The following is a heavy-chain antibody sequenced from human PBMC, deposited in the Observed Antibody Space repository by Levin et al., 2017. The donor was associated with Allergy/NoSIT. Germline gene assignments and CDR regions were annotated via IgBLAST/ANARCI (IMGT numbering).Heavy chain of an antibody. V-gene: IGHV3-49*04. D-gene: IGHD3-22*01. Sequence: GESLKISCTVSGFIFRDYAIGWVRQAPGKGLEWVAFIRNKEYGEKTQYAASVQGRFTISRDDSTGIAYLQMNSLTIEDTAVYYCIRGYSGYYAEYFYHWGQGTVVTVSS. CDR3: IRGYSGYYAEYFYH. CDR2: IRNKEYGEKT. CDR1: GFIFRDYA. J-gene: IGHJ1*01.